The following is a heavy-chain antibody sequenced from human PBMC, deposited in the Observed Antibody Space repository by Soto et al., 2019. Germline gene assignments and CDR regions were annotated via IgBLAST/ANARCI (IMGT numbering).Heavy chain of an antibody. CDR2: IFPGDSDT. D-gene: IGHD6-19*01. CDR3: ARDIVSWYSSPWTEYGMDV. V-gene: IGHV5-51*01. CDR1: GYSFTSYW. Sequence: PGASLKISCKGSGYSFTSYWISWVRQMPGKGLEWMGIIFPGDSDTRYSPSFQGQVTISADKSISTAYLQWSSLKASDTAFYYCARDIVSWYSSPWTEYGMDVWGQGTTVTISS. J-gene: IGHJ6*02.